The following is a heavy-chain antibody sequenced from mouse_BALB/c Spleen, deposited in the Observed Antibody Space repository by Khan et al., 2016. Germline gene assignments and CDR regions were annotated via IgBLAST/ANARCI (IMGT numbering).Heavy chain of an antibody. D-gene: IGHD1-1*01. CDR2: ISYSGST. V-gene: IGHV3-2*02. Sequence: EVQLVESGPGLVKPSQSLSLTCTVTGYSITSDYAWNWIRQFPGNRLEWMGYISYSGSTSYNPSLKSRISITRDTSKNKFFLQLNSVTSEDTATYYCARSDYGDKDAMDYWGQGTSVTVSS. J-gene: IGHJ4*01. CDR1: GYSITSDYA. CDR3: ARSDYGDKDAMDY.